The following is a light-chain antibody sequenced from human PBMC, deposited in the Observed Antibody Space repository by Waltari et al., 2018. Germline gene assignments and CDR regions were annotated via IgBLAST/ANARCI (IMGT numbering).Light chain of an antibody. Sequence: EIVVTPSPALLSFSPGERATLSCRASQSVETYLACYPQRPGQSPRVLIYDASYSATGIPARFSGSGSETDFPLTISSLQPEDFAVYYCQQRRRWPLTLGGETRVQI. V-gene: IGKV3-11*01. CDR2: DAS. CDR3: QQRRRWPLT. CDR1: QSVETY. J-gene: IGKJ4*01.